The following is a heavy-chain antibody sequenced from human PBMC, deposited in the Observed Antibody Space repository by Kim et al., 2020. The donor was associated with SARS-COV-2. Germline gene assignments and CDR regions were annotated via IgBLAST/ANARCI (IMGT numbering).Heavy chain of an antibody. J-gene: IGHJ6*02. Sequence: GGSLRLSCAASGFTFSSYGMHWVRQAPGKGLEWVAVISYDGSNKYYADSVKGRFTISRDNSKNTLYLQMNSLRAEDTAVYYCARETYYYDSSGFKTAYYYYYGMDVWGQGTTVTVSS. CDR2: ISYDGSNK. CDR3: ARETYYYDSSGFKTAYYYYYGMDV. CDR1: GFTFSSYG. D-gene: IGHD3-22*01. V-gene: IGHV3-33*05.